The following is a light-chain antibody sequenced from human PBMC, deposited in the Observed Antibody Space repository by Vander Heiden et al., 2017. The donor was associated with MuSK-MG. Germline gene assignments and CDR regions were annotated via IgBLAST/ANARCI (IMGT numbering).Light chain of an antibody. CDR2: GIS. CDR1: QGGSNK. Sequence: IVLTQSPATLSVSPGERATLPCRASQGGSNKLAWYQQRPGQAPRLLIYGISTRATGIPARLSGSGSGTEFTLTISSLQSEDFAVYYCHQYNDWPLTFGGGTKVEIK. CDR3: HQYNDWPLT. V-gene: IGKV3-15*01. J-gene: IGKJ4*01.